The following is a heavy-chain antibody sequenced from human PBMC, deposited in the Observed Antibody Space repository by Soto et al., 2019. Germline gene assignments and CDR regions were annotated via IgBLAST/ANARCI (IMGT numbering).Heavy chain of an antibody. CDR1: GGSISSYS. D-gene: IGHD6-19*01. Sequence: SETLSLTCTVSGGSISSYSWGWIRQPPGKSLEWIGTIYYHGNTYSNPSLKSRVTISVDTSNNQLSLKLRSVTAADTAVYYCARHDGFSSGWIFDYWGHGTLVTVSS. CDR3: ARHDGFSSGWIFDY. CDR2: IYYHGNT. V-gene: IGHV4-39*01. J-gene: IGHJ4*01.